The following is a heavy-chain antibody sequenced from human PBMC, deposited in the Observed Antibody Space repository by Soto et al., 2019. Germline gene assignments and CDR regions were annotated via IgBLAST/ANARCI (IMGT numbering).Heavy chain of an antibody. CDR2: TWYDGSKK. CDR1: GFIFSTYG. D-gene: IGHD3-9*01. V-gene: IGHV3-33*01. Sequence: QVQLVESGGGVVQPGRSLRLSCAASGFIFSTYGMHWVRQAPGKGLEWVAMTWYDGSKKYYGESAKGRFTISRDNSKNTLYLQMNSLRGEDTAVYYCARDAPYYNAILNYFDLWGRGTLVTVSS. CDR3: ARDAPYYNAILNYFDL. J-gene: IGHJ2*01.